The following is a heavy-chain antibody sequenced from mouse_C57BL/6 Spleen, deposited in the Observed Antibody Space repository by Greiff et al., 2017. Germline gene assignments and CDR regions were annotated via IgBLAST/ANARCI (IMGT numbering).Heavy chain of an antibody. J-gene: IGHJ4*01. Sequence: EVKLMESGAELVRPGASVKLSCTASGFNIKDYYMHWVKQRPEQGLEWIGRIDPEDGDTEYAPKFQGKATMTADTSSNTAYLQLSSLTSEDTAVYYCTTRGSSYNAMDYWGQGTSVTVSS. V-gene: IGHV14-1*01. CDR1: GFNIKDYY. CDR3: TTRGSSYNAMDY. CDR2: IDPEDGDT. D-gene: IGHD1-1*01.